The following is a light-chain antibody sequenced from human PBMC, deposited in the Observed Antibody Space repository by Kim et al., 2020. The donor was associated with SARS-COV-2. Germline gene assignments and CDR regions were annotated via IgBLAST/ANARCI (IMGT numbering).Light chain of an antibody. CDR2: GAS. CDR1: QSVSSN. Sequence: SPGERAPLSCTASQSVSSNVAWYQQQPGQAPRLLIYGASTRATGIPARFSGSGSGTEFTLTISSLQSEDFAVYYCQQYNNWPWTFGQGTKVDIK. J-gene: IGKJ1*01. V-gene: IGKV3-15*01. CDR3: QQYNNWPWT.